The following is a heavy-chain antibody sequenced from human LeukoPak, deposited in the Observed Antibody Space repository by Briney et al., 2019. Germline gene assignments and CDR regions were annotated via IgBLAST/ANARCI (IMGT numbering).Heavy chain of an antibody. D-gene: IGHD3-10*01. V-gene: IGHV4-59*01. CDR1: GGSISSYY. CDR3: ARGRFGELLDS. CDR2: IYYSGST. Sequence: SETLSLTCTVSGGSISSYYWSWIRQPPGKGLEWIGYIYYSGSTNYNPSLKSRVTISVDTSKNQFSLRLSSVTAADTAVYYCARGRFGELLDSWGQGTLVTVSS. J-gene: IGHJ5*02.